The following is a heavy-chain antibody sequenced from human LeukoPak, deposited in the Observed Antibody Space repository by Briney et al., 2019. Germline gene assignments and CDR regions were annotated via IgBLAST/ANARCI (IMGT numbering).Heavy chain of an antibody. J-gene: IGHJ5*02. Sequence: GGSLRLSCAASGFTFADYAMHWVRQAPGEGLEWVSLISGDGGTTYYADSVKGRFTISRDNSKNSLYLQMNSLRIEDTALYYCAKSSAAAYNWFDPWGQGTLVTVSS. D-gene: IGHD6-13*01. CDR2: ISGDGGTT. V-gene: IGHV3-43*02. CDR3: AKSSAAAYNWFDP. CDR1: GFTFADYA.